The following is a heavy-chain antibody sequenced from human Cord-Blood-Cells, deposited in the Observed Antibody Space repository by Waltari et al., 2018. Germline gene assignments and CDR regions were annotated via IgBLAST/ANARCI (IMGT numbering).Heavy chain of an antibody. CDR1: GGTFSSYA. Sequence: QVQLVQSGAEVMKPGSSVKVSCKASGGTFSSYALSWVRPAPGQGLEWMGGIIPIFGTANYAQKFQGRVTITADESTSTAYMELSSLRSEDTAVYYCARTLGGYSGYDWNYWGQGTLVTVSS. CDR3: ARTLGGYSGYDWNY. J-gene: IGHJ4*02. V-gene: IGHV1-69*01. D-gene: IGHD5-12*01. CDR2: IIPIFGTA.